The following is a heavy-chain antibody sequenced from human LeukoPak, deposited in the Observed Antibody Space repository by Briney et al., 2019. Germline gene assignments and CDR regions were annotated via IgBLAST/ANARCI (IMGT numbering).Heavy chain of an antibody. D-gene: IGHD2-15*01. J-gene: IGHJ4*02. CDR3: ARLLENDY. CDR2: INPSGGST. V-gene: IGHV1-46*01. CDR1: GYTFTSYY. Sequence: ASVKVSCKASGYTFTSYYMHWVRQAPGQGLEWMGIINPSGGSTSYAQKFQGRVTMTRDTSISTAYMELSRLRSDDTAVYYCARLLENDYWGQGTLVTVSS.